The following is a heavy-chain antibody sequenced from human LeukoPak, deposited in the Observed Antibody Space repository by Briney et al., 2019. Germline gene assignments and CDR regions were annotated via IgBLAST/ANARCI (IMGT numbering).Heavy chain of an antibody. D-gene: IGHD5-24*01. Sequence: ASVKVSCKASGYTFTSYAMNWVRQAPGQGLEWMGWINTNTGNPTYAQGFTGRFVFSLDTSVSTAYLQISSLKAEDTAVYYCARDRPRTDEKGWPQFGGYWGQGTLVTVSS. V-gene: IGHV7-4-1*02. CDR1: GYTFTSYA. J-gene: IGHJ4*02. CDR2: INTNTGNP. CDR3: ARDRPRTDEKGWPQFGGY.